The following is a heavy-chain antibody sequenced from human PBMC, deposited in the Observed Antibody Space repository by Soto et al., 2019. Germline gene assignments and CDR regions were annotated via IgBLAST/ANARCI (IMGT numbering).Heavy chain of an antibody. CDR1: GGSISSSSYY. CDR2: IYYSGST. Sequence: QLQLQESGPGLVKPSETLSLTCTVSGGSISSSSYYWGWIRQPPGKGLEWIGSIYYSGSTYYNPSLKSRVTISVDTSKNQFSLKLSSVTAADTAVYYCARHVWSGYYYNWFDPWGQGTLVTVSS. V-gene: IGHV4-39*01. CDR3: ARHVWSGYYYNWFDP. D-gene: IGHD3-3*01. J-gene: IGHJ5*02.